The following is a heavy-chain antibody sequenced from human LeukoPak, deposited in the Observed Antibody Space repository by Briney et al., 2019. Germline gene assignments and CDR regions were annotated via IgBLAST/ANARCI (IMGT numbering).Heavy chain of an antibody. CDR1: GFTFSSYE. Sequence: PGGSLRLSCAASGFTFSSYEMNWVRQAPGKGLEWVSYISSSGSTIYYADSVKGRFTISRDNAKNSLYLQMNSLRAEDTAVYYCARVRSSSWYGDAFDIWGQGTMVTVSS. V-gene: IGHV3-48*03. D-gene: IGHD6-13*01. J-gene: IGHJ3*02. CDR3: ARVRSSSWYGDAFDI. CDR2: ISSSGSTI.